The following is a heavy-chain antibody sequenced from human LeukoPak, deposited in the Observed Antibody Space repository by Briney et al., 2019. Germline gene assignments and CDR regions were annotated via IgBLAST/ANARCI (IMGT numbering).Heavy chain of an antibody. V-gene: IGHV3-74*01. J-gene: IGHJ6*03. CDR1: GFTFSSYW. D-gene: IGHD6-13*01. Sequence: PGGSLRLSCAASGFTFSSYWMHWVRQAPGKGLVWVSRINSDGSSTSYADSVKGRFTISRDNAKNTLYLQMNSLRTEDTAVYYCARDGQGIADDYMDVWGKGTTVTVSS. CDR3: ARDGQGIADDYMDV. CDR2: INSDGSST.